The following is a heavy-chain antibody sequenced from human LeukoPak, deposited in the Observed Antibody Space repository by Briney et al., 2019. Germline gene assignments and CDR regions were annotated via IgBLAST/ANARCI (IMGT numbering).Heavy chain of an antibody. CDR3: ARGGDYSGGYYFDY. V-gene: IGHV3-20*04. D-gene: IGHD4-11*01. Sequence: GGSLRLSCAASGFTFDDYGMSWVRQAPGKGLEWVSGINWNGGSTGYADSVKGRFTISRDNAKNSLYLQMNSLRAKDTALYYCARGGDYSGGYYFDYWGQGTLVTVSS. CDR2: INWNGGST. CDR1: GFTFDDYG. J-gene: IGHJ4*02.